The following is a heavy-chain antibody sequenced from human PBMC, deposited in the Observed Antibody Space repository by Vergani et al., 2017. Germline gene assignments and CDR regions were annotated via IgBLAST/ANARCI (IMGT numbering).Heavy chain of an antibody. D-gene: IGHD4-11*01. CDR1: FDSIRNLY. Sequence: QVQLQESGPGLVKSSETLSLTCSVSFDSIRNLYYNWIRQPPGKGLEWIGSIHYSENTNYNPSLKTRVTISVDTSKNQFSLTLTSVTAADTAVYYCASDTYSGQRADRWGQGILVTVTS. J-gene: IGHJ5*02. CDR2: IHYSENT. V-gene: IGHV4-59*11. CDR3: ASDTYSGQRADR.